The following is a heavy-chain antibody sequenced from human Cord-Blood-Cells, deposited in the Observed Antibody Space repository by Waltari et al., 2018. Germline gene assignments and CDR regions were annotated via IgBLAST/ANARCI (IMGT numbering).Heavy chain of an antibody. CDR3: AKLGFGSVDAFDI. CDR2: ISYYGSNK. Sequence: QVQLVESGGGVVQPGRSLRLSCAASGFTFSSYGMPWVRQAPGKGLEWVAVISYYGSNKYYAGSVKGRFTISRDNSKNKLYLQMNSLRAEDTAVYYCAKLGFGSVDAFDIWGQGTMVTVSS. CDR1: GFTFSSYG. D-gene: IGHD3-10*01. V-gene: IGHV3-30*18. J-gene: IGHJ3*02.